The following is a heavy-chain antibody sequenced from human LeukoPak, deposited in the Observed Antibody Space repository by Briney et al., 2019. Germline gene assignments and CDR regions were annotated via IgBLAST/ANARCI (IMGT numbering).Heavy chain of an antibody. V-gene: IGHV5-51*01. CDR2: IYPGDSDT. CDR3: ARPPRDDSSAYYSAFDI. CDR1: GYRFTNYW. Sequence: GESLKISCKGPGYRFTNYWIGWVRQLPGKGLEWMGIIYPGDSDTRYSPSFQGQVTISADKSISTAYLQWSSLKASDTAMYYCARPPRDDSSAYYSAFDIWGQGTMVTVSS. J-gene: IGHJ3*02. D-gene: IGHD3-22*01.